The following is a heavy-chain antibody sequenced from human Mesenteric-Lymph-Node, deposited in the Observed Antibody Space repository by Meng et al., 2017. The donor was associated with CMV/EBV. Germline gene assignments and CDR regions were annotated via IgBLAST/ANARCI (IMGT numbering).Heavy chain of an antibody. CDR2: MYPTGIT. J-gene: IGHJ5*02. CDR3: ARPEHWEEWFDP. Sequence: SETLSPTCSVLGYSLRGSFYWGWIRQAAGKGPEWIATMYPTGITYYNPSFRSRVTISIDASKNQFSLKLNSVTAADTAVYYCARPEHWEEWFDPWGPGTLVTVSS. D-gene: IGHD1-14*01. V-gene: IGHV4-38-2*02. CDR1: GYSLRGSFY.